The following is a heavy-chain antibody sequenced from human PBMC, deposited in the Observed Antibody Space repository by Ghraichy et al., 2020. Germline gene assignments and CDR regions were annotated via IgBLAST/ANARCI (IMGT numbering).Heavy chain of an antibody. J-gene: IGHJ4*02. CDR2: IYHSGST. V-gene: IGHV4-30-2*01. Sequence: SETLSLTCAVSGGSISSGGYSWSWIRQPPGKGLEWIGYIYHSGSTYYNPSLKSRVTISVDGSKNQFSLKLSSVTAADTAVYYCASSYDSSGYYWVYWGQGTLVTVSS. D-gene: IGHD3-22*01. CDR1: GGSISSGGYS. CDR3: ASSYDSSGYYWVY.